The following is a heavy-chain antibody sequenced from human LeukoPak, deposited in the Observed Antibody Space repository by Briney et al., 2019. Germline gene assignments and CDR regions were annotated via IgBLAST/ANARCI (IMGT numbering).Heavy chain of an antibody. Sequence: PGGSLRLSCAASGFTFSTYGMSWVRQAPGKGLEWVSGISGSGGASYYADPVKGRFTISRDDSHNTLYLQMNSLRAEDTAVYFCARGGVDYYGSGTYYLMYYFDYWGQGALVTVSS. D-gene: IGHD3-10*01. V-gene: IGHV3-23*01. CDR1: GFTFSTYG. CDR2: ISGSGGAS. J-gene: IGHJ4*02. CDR3: ARGGVDYYGSGTYYLMYYFDY.